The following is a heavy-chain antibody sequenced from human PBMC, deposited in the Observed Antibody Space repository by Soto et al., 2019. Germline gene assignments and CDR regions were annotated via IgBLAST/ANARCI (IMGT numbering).Heavy chain of an antibody. Sequence: GGSLRLSCAASGFTFSSYAMSWVRQAPGKGLEWVSAISGSGGSTYYADSVKGRFTISRDNSKNTLYLQMNSLRAEDTAVYYCARLATVEMATTSLDYWGQGTLVTVSS. CDR1: GFTFSSYA. CDR3: ARLATVEMATTSLDY. V-gene: IGHV3-23*01. CDR2: ISGSGGST. J-gene: IGHJ4*02. D-gene: IGHD1-1*01.